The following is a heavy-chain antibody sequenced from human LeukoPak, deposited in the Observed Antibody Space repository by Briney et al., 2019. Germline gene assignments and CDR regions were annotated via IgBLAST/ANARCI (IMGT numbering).Heavy chain of an antibody. V-gene: IGHV3-23*01. Sequence: GGSLRLSCAASGFTFSSYAMSWVRQAPGKGLEWVSAISGSGGSTYYADSVKGRFTISRDNSKNTLYLQMNSLRAEDTAVYYCAKGRDIVLMVYAIDYWGQGTLVTVSS. CDR2: ISGSGGST. CDR1: GFTFSSYA. J-gene: IGHJ4*02. D-gene: IGHD2-8*01. CDR3: AKGRDIVLMVYAIDY.